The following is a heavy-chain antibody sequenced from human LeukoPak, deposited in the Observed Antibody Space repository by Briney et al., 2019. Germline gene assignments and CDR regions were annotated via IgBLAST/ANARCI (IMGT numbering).Heavy chain of an antibody. CDR1: GFTFSSYA. Sequence: GGSLRLSCAASGFTFSSYAMSWVRQAPGEGLEWVSAISGSGGSTYYADSVKGRFTISRENAKNSLYLQMNSLRAGDTAVYYCARALRGHCSGGSCPPYYYYGMDVWGQGTTVTVPS. CDR3: ARALRGHCSGGSCPPYYYYGMDV. CDR2: ISGSGGST. V-gene: IGHV3-23*01. D-gene: IGHD2-15*01. J-gene: IGHJ6*02.